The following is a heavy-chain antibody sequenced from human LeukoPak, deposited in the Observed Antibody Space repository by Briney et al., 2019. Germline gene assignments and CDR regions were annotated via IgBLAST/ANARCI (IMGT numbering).Heavy chain of an antibody. CDR1: GFTFSNYA. Sequence: GGSLRLSCAASGFTFSNYAMSWVRQAPGKGLEWVSSMSGSGGSTYYADSVKGRFTISRDNAKNSLYLQMNSLRDEDTAVYYCAREYSSSYYFDYWGQGSLVTVSS. CDR2: MSGSGGST. D-gene: IGHD6-13*01. J-gene: IGHJ4*02. V-gene: IGHV3-23*01. CDR3: AREYSSSYYFDY.